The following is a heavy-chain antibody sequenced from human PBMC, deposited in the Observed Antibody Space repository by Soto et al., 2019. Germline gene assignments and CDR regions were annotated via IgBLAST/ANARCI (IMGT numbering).Heavy chain of an antibody. CDR3: ARGIAAAGPMIDY. D-gene: IGHD6-13*01. CDR1: GFTFSSYI. CDR2: ISSATTTI. Sequence: PGGSLRLSCAASGFTFSSYIMNWVRQAPGKGLEWVSYISSATTTIYYADSVKGRFTISRDNAKNSLYLQMNSLRADDTAVYYCARGIAAAGPMIDYWGQGTLVTVS. J-gene: IGHJ4*02. V-gene: IGHV3-48*01.